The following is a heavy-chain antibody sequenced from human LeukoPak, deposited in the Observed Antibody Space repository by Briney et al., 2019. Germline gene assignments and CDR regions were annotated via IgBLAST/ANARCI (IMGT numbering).Heavy chain of an antibody. J-gene: IGHJ5*02. CDR2: INAGNGNT. D-gene: IGHD6-6*01. CDR1: GYTFTSYA. Sequence: ASVKVSCKASGYTFTSYAMHWVRQAPGQRPEWMGWINAGNGNTKYSQKFQGRVTITRDTSASTAYMELSSLRSEDTAVYYCARGYSSSPEGFDPWGQGTLVTVSS. V-gene: IGHV1-3*01. CDR3: ARGYSSSPEGFDP.